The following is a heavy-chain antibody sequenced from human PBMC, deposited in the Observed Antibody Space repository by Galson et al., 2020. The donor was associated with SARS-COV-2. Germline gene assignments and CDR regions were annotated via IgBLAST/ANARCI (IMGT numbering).Heavy chain of an antibody. J-gene: IGHJ3*02. D-gene: IGHD4-17*01. Sequence: GESLKISCAASGFTVSSNYMSWVRQAPGKGLEWVSVIYSGGSTYYADSVKGRFTISRDNSKNTLYLQMNSLRAEDTAVYYCARDSLGGDYGAFDIWGQGTMVTVSS. CDR1: GFTVSSNY. CDR3: ARDSLGGDYGAFDI. CDR2: IYSGGST. V-gene: IGHV3-66*02.